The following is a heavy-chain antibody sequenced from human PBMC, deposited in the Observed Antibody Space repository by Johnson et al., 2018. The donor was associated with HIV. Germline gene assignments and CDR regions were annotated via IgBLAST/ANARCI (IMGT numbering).Heavy chain of an antibody. Sequence: VQLVESGGGLVKPGGSLRLSCAASGFTFSSAWMSWVRQAPGKGLEWVGRIKSEADGETTDYGAPVKGRFTISRDDSKNRVFLDMNNLKIEDTAMYYCATDSEGHVFDILGQGTMVTVSS. CDR2: IKSEADGETT. CDR3: ATDSEGHVFDI. J-gene: IGHJ3*02. CDR1: GFTFSSAW. V-gene: IGHV3-15*01.